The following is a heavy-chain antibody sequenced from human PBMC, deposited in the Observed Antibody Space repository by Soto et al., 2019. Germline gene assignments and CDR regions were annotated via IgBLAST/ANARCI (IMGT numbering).Heavy chain of an antibody. CDR3: AKRRGAGGHFDY. Sequence: PGGSLRLSCAASGFTFSSYAMGWVRQGPGKGLAWVAVVSIGGSTHYADSVRGRFTISRDNSKNTLSLQMNSLTAEDTAVYFCAKRRGAGGHFDYWGQGALVTVSS. CDR2: VSIGGST. CDR1: GFTFSSYA. V-gene: IGHV3-23*01. D-gene: IGHD2-15*01. J-gene: IGHJ4*02.